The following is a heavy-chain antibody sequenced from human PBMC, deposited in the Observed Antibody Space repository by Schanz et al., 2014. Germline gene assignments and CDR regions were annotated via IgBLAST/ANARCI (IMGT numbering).Heavy chain of an antibody. CDR3: ARDRRNADLDY. V-gene: IGHV3-33*08. Sequence: QVQVVQSGGGLVQPGGSLRLSCLASGFAFSSYGMHWVRQAPGKGLEWVAVIWYDGSNKYYADSVKGRFTISRDNSKNTLFLQMNSLRAEDTALYYCARDRRNADLDYWGQGTLVTVSS. D-gene: IGHD1-1*01. CDR1: GFAFSSYG. J-gene: IGHJ4*02. CDR2: IWYDGSNK.